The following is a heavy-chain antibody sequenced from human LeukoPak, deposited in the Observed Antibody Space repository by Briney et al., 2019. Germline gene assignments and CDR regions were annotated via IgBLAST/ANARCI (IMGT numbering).Heavy chain of an antibody. Sequence: SETLSLTCTVSGGSISSYYWSWIRQPPGKGLEWIGYIYYSGSTYYNPSLKSRVTISVDTSKNQFSLKLSSVTAADTAVYYCARWGYYGSGSTKLNWFDPWGQGTLVTVSS. CDR2: IYYSGST. V-gene: IGHV4-59*12. CDR3: ARWGYYGSGSTKLNWFDP. CDR1: GGSISSYY. D-gene: IGHD3-10*01. J-gene: IGHJ5*02.